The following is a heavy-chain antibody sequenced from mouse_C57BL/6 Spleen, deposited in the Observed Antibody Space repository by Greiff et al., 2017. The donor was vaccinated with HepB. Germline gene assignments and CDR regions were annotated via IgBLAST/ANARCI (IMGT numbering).Heavy chain of an antibody. CDR2: INPSNGGT. CDR1: GYTFTSYL. Sequence: QVQLQQPGTELVKPRASVKLSCKASGYTFTSYLMHWVKQRPGQGLEWIGNINPSNGGTNYNEKFKSKATLTVDKSSSTAYMQLSSLTSEDSAVYYCAFYYSNYLAWFAYWGQGTLVTVSA. D-gene: IGHD2-5*01. CDR3: AFYYSNYLAWFAY. J-gene: IGHJ3*01. V-gene: IGHV1-53*01.